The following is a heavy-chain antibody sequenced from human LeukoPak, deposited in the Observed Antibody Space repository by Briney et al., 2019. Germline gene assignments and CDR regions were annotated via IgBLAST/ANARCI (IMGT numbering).Heavy chain of an antibody. D-gene: IGHD4-17*01. CDR3: AREDLTAVTRWPDP. Sequence: GGSLRLSCAASGFTFSSYEMNWVRQAPGKGLEWVSYISSSGATGYYADSVRGRFTISRDNAKNSVYLQMNSLRAEDTAVYYCAREDLTAVTRWPDPWGQGTLVTVPS. V-gene: IGHV3-48*03. CDR1: GFTFSSYE. CDR2: ISSSGATG. J-gene: IGHJ5*02.